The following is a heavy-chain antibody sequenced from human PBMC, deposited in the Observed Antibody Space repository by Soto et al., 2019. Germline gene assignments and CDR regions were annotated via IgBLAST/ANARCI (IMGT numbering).Heavy chain of an antibody. Sequence: SETLSLTCSVSGESVRPKYWSWIRQPPGKGLEWIGYIDYVGSAHSSPSLGSRAIISSDTSKNEVSLKLSSVTAADTAMYFCARARFCTSTSCYHYFDFWGQGTLVTVSS. D-gene: IGHD2-2*01. J-gene: IGHJ4*02. CDR3: ARARFCTSTSCYHYFDF. V-gene: IGHV4-34*11. CDR2: IDYVGSA. CDR1: GESVRPKY.